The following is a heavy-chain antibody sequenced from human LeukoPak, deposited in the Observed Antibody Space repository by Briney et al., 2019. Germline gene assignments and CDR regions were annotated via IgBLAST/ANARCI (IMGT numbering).Heavy chain of an antibody. Sequence: GGSLRLSGAASGFTFSSYWMHWVRQAPGKGLVWVSRINSDGSSTSYADSVKGRFTISRDNAKNTLYLQLNSLRAEDTAVYYCASPRGGYDFGYWGQGTLVTVSS. CDR1: GFTFSSYW. D-gene: IGHD5-12*01. V-gene: IGHV3-74*01. CDR3: ASPRGGYDFGY. CDR2: INSDGSST. J-gene: IGHJ4*02.